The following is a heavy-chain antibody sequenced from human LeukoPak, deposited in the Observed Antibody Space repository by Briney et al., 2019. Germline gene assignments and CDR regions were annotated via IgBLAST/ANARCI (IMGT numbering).Heavy chain of an antibody. J-gene: IGHJ4*02. CDR3: AKEGFGLQLWSHPDY. Sequence: GGSLRLSCAASGFTFSIYAMCCVRQAPGKGLEWVSDIRDSGGSAYYADSVKGRFNITRDNSKNTLYLKMNSLGAEDTAVYYCAKEGFGLQLWSHPDYWGQGTLVTVSS. CDR1: GFTFSIYA. V-gene: IGHV3-23*01. D-gene: IGHD5-18*01. CDR2: IRDSGGSA.